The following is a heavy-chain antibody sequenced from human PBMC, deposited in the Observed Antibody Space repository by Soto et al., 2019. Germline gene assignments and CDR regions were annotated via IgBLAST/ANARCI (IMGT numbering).Heavy chain of an antibody. J-gene: IGHJ6*02. V-gene: IGHV1-69*13. CDR1: GGTFSSYA. Sequence: GASVKVSCKASGGTFSSYAISWVRQAPGQGLEWMGGIIPISGTVNYAQKFQGRVTITADESTSTAYMELSSLRSEDTAVYYCACGRYCSSTSCYAPIYYGMDVWGQGTTVTVSS. D-gene: IGHD2-2*01. CDR2: IIPISGTV. CDR3: ACGRYCSSTSCYAPIYYGMDV.